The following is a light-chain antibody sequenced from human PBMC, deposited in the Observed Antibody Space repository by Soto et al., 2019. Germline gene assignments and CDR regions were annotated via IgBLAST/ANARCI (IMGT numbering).Light chain of an antibody. CDR3: SSYANTNNFV. J-gene: IGLJ1*01. CDR2: EVT. Sequence: QSVLTQPPSASGSPGQSVTISCTGTSSDVGAYDYVSWYQQHPGEAPKLMIYEVTKRPSGVPDRFSGSKSDNTASLTVSGLQAEDEADYYCSSYANTNNFVFGTGTKVTVL. CDR1: SSDVGAYDY. V-gene: IGLV2-8*01.